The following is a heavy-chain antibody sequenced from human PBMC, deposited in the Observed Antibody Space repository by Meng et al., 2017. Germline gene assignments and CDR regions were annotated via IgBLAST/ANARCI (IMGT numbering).Heavy chain of an antibody. J-gene: IGHJ5*02. D-gene: IGHD6-19*01. V-gene: IGHV1-2*06. Sequence: QVQLVQSGAEGKKPGASVKVSCKASGYTFTSYYMHWVRQAPGQGLEWMGRINPNSGGTDYAQKFQGRVTVTRDTSITTAYMELSRLRSDDTAVYYCARDRGSGWSKGAWGQGTLVTVSS. CDR2: INPNSGGT. CDR1: GYTFTSYY. CDR3: ARDRGSGWSKGA.